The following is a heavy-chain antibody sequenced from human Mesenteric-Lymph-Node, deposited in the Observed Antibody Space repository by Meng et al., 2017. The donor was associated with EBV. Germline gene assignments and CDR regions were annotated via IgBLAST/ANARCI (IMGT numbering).Heavy chain of an antibody. Sequence: VALLESGGGLVQPGGSLGLSCAASGFTFSSYAMSWVRQAPGKGLEWVAVISYDGSNKYYADSVKGRFTISRDNSKNTLYLQLNSLRAEDTAVYYCAREGWDLPPLDYWGQGTLVTVSS. D-gene: IGHD1-26*01. V-gene: IGHV3-30*04. CDR1: GFTFSSYA. CDR3: AREGWDLPPLDY. CDR2: ISYDGSNK. J-gene: IGHJ4*02.